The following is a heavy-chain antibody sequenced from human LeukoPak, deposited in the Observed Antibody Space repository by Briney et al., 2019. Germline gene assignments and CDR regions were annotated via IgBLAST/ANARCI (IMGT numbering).Heavy chain of an antibody. D-gene: IGHD3-3*01. Sequence: PGGSLRLSCAASGFTFSSYAMSWVRQAPGKGLEWVSAISGSGGSTYYADSVKGRFTISRDNSKNTLYLQMNSLGAEDTAVYYCAKSRGAPTIFGVVIKQSEAYYYGMDVWGQGTTVTVSS. J-gene: IGHJ6*02. CDR3: AKSRGAPTIFGVVIKQSEAYYYGMDV. CDR1: GFTFSSYA. V-gene: IGHV3-23*01. CDR2: ISGSGGST.